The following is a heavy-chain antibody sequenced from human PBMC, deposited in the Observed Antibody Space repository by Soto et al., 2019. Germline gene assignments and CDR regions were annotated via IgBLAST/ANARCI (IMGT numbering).Heavy chain of an antibody. Sequence: SVKVSCKASGYTFTSYGISWVRQAPGRGLEWMGRIIPLLDITNYAQKFQGRVTITADKSTSTAYMELNSLRSEDTAVYYCARDSPIGSTFSGYEAIDYWGQ. CDR2: IIPLLDIT. J-gene: IGHJ4*01. V-gene: IGHV1-69*04. CDR1: GYTFTSYG. D-gene: IGHD5-12*01. CDR3: ARDSPIGSTFSGYEAIDY.